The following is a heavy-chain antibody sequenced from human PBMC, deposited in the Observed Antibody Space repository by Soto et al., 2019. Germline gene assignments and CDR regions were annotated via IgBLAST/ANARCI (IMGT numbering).Heavy chain of an antibody. D-gene: IGHD5-18*01. CDR3: ARVRRYSWTPQEIDFDY. CDR2: ISAYNGNT. J-gene: IGHJ4*02. V-gene: IGHV1-18*01. CDR1: GYTFTSYG. Sequence: QVQLVQSGAEVKKPGASVKVSCKASGYTFTSYGISWVRQAPGQGLEWMGWISAYNGNTNYAQKLQGRVTMTTDTSTSTAYMELRSLRSDDSAVYYCARVRRYSWTPQEIDFDYWGQGTLVTVSS.